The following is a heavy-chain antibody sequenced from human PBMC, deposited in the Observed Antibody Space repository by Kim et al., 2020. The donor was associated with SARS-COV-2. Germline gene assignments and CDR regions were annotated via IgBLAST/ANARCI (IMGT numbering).Heavy chain of an antibody. Sequence: SSSNTIYYPDAVKGQFTISNDNAKNSLYLQMNSLTAEDTAVYYCARDNDYWGQGTLVTVSS. J-gene: IGHJ4*02. CDR2: SSSNTI. CDR3: ARDNDY. V-gene: IGHV3-48*04.